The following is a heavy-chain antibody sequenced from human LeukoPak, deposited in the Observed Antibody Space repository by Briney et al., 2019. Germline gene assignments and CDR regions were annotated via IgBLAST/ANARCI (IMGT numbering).Heavy chain of an antibody. CDR1: GYIFTNYW. CDR3: ARRGWGFGEPKRDHDTFDI. V-gene: IGHV5-51*01. D-gene: IGHD3-10*01. J-gene: IGHJ3*02. Sequence: GESLQISCQGSGYIFTNYWIAWVRQLPGEGLEWMAIIYPGDSDARYSPSFQGQVTISVDKSISTTYLRWSSLKASDTAMYYCARRGWGFGEPKRDHDTFDIWGQGTMVTVSS. CDR2: IYPGDSDA.